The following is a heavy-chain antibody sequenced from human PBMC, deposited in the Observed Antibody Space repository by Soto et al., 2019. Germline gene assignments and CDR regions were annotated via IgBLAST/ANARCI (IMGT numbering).Heavy chain of an antibody. CDR3: ARVSGGNYYYGMDV. V-gene: IGHV3-21*01. D-gene: IGHD2-15*01. CDR2: ISSSSSYI. CDR1: GFTFSSYS. Sequence: GGSLRLSCAASGFTFSSYSMNWVRQAPGKGLEWVSSISSSSSYIYYADSVKGRFTISRDNAKNSLYLQMNSLRAEDTAVYYCARVSGGNYYYGMDVWGQGTKVTVSS. J-gene: IGHJ6*02.